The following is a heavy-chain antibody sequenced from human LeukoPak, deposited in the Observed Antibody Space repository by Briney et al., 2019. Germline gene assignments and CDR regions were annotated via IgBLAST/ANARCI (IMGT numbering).Heavy chain of an antibody. Sequence: GGSLRLSCAASGFTFSSYAMSWVRQAPGKGLEWVSAISGSGGSTYYADSVKGRFTISRDNSKSTLYLQINSLRAEDTAVYYCAKIGGYCTSTSCHDYWGQGTLVTVSS. D-gene: IGHD2-2*01. J-gene: IGHJ4*02. CDR1: GFTFSSYA. CDR2: ISGSGGST. V-gene: IGHV3-23*01. CDR3: AKIGGYCTSTSCHDY.